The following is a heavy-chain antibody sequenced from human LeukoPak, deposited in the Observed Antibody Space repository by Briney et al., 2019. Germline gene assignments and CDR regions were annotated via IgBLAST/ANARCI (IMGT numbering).Heavy chain of an antibody. CDR1: GFTFSDYY. Sequence: GGSLRLSCAASGFTFSDYYMSWIRQAPGKGLEWVSYISSSGSTIYYADSVKGRFTISRDNAKSSLYLQMNSLRAEDTAVYYCARWKRTTVVTPRLRGGIDYWGQGTLVTVSS. V-gene: IGHV3-11*01. CDR3: ARWKRTTVVTPRLRGGIDY. J-gene: IGHJ4*02. D-gene: IGHD4-23*01. CDR2: ISSSGSTI.